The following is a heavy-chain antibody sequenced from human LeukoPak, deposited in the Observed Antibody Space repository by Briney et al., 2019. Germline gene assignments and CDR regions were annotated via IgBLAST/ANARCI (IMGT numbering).Heavy chain of an antibody. CDR2: IISSGGTI. CDR3: ARGRVQPDAFDI. D-gene: IGHD6-6*01. CDR1: GFTFSDYY. Sequence: GGSLRLSCAASGFTFSDYYMSWIRQAPGKGLEWVSYIISSGGTIYYAESVKGRFTISRDNAKNSLYLQMNSLRAEDTAVYYCARGRVQPDAFDIWGQGTMVTVSS. V-gene: IGHV3-11*04. J-gene: IGHJ3*02.